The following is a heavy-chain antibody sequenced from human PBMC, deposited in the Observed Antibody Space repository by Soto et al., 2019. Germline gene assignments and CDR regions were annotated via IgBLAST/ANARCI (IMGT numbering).Heavy chain of an antibody. J-gene: IGHJ5*02. V-gene: IGHV1-18*01. Sequence: QVPLVQSGVEVKKPGASVKVSCKASGYTFTTYGISWVQQAPEQGLEWMGWISPYDGDTNYADTLQGRVTLTTDTSTTTAYMELRSLRSDDTAMYYCARDHGGSYQADSFDPWGQGTLVIVSS. CDR1: GYTFTTYG. CDR3: ARDHGGSYQADSFDP. D-gene: IGHD1-26*01. CDR2: ISPYDGDT.